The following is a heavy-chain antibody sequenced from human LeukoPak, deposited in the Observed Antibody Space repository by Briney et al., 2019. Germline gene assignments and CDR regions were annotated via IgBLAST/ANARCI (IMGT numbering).Heavy chain of an antibody. CDR1: GYTFTGHY. CDR2: INPNNGGT. V-gene: IGHV1-2*02. Sequence: ASVKVPCKASGYTFTGHYMHWVRQAPGQGLEWMGWINPNNGGTNYAQKFQGRVTMTRDTSISTAYMELSRLRSDDTAVYYCARDVWNYFDYWGQGALVTVSS. CDR3: ARDVWNYFDY. J-gene: IGHJ4*02. D-gene: IGHD3-16*01.